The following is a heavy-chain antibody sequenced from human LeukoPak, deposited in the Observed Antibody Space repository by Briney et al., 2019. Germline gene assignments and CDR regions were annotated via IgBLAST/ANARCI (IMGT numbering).Heavy chain of an antibody. CDR1: GGSISSYY. J-gene: IGHJ4*02. Sequence: KPSETLSLTCTVSGGSISSYYWSWIRQPPGKGLEWIGYMYYSGRTKYNPSLKSRVTISEDTSKNQFSLKLSSVTAADTAVFYCARHALGSSSWYCFDYWGQGTLVTVSS. CDR3: ARHALGSSSWYCFDY. V-gene: IGHV4-59*08. D-gene: IGHD6-13*01. CDR2: MYYSGRT.